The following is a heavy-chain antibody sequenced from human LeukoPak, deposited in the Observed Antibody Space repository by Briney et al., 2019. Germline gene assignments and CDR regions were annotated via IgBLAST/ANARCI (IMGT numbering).Heavy chain of an antibody. CDR3: ARWPYSSSYYFDY. Sequence: GGSLRLSCAASGFTFSTYTMNWVRQAPGKGLEWVSSISGSSDYIFYADSVKGRFTISRDNAKNSLYLQMNSLRAEDTAVYYCARWPYSSSYYFDYWGQGTLVTVSS. D-gene: IGHD6-6*01. V-gene: IGHV3-21*01. J-gene: IGHJ4*02. CDR1: GFTFSTYT. CDR2: ISGSSDYI.